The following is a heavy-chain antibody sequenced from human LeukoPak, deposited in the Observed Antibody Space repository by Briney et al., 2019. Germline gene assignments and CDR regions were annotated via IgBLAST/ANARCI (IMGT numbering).Heavy chain of an antibody. V-gene: IGHV4-61*02. Sequence: PSETPSLTCTVSGGSISSGSYYWSWIRQPAGKGLEWIGRIYTSGSTNYNPSLKSRVTISIDTSKNQFSLKLTSVTAADTAVYYCAGSTYYDANWFDPWGQGTLVTVSS. CDR1: GGSISSGSYY. J-gene: IGHJ5*02. D-gene: IGHD3-3*01. CDR2: IYTSGST. CDR3: AGSTYYDANWFDP.